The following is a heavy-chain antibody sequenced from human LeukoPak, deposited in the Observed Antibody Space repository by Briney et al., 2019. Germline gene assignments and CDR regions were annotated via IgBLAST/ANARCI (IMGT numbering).Heavy chain of an antibody. V-gene: IGHV3-9*01. CDR2: ISWNSDYI. CDR3: ARAPYPYGSGSHHYFDY. CDR1: GFTFDDYA. Sequence: GGSLRLSCAASGFTFDDYAMHWVRQAPGKGLEWVSGISWNSDYIAYADSVKGRFTISRDNAKNSLYLQMNSLRAEDTAVYYCARAPYPYGSGSHHYFDYWGQGTLVTVSS. D-gene: IGHD3-10*01. J-gene: IGHJ4*02.